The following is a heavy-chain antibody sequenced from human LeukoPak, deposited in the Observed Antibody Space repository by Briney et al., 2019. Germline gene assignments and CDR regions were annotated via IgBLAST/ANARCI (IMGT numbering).Heavy chain of an antibody. Sequence: PGGSPRLSCAASGFTFSDYWMHWVRQAPGKGLVWVSRINIDGSDTTYADSVKGRFTISRDNAKSTLYLQMNSLRVEDTAVYYCATFVGIVSGTYTVPGGLLVWGKGTTVTVSS. D-gene: IGHD2-2*03. CDR3: ATFVGIVSGTYTVPGGLLV. CDR1: GFTFSDYW. V-gene: IGHV3-74*01. CDR2: INIDGSDT. J-gene: IGHJ6*04.